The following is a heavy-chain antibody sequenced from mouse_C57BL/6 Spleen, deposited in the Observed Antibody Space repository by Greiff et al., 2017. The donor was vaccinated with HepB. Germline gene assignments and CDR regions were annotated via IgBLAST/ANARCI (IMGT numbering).Heavy chain of an antibody. CDR1: GYAFSSSW. CDR3: ARERDEYDVVPYFDY. D-gene: IGHD2-4*01. V-gene: IGHV1-82*01. J-gene: IGHJ2*01. CDR2: IYPGDGDT. Sequence: VKLMESGPELVKPGASVKISCKASGYAFSSSWMNWVKQRPGKGLEWIGRIYPGDGDTNYNGKFKGKATLTADKSSSTAYMQLSSLTSEDSAVYFCARERDEYDVVPYFDYWGQGTTLTVSS.